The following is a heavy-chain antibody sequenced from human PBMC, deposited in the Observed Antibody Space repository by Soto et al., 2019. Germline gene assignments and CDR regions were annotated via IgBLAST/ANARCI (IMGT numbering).Heavy chain of an antibody. Sequence: QVPLVQSGAEVKKPGASVKVSCKASGYTFTGYYMHWVRQAPGQGLEWMGWINPNSGGTNYAQKFQGRVTMTRDTSISTAYMELSRLRSDDTAVYYCARERVGGIQLWDYYYYGMDVWGQGTTVTVSS. CDR1: GYTFTGYY. CDR2: INPNSGGT. D-gene: IGHD5-18*01. J-gene: IGHJ6*02. CDR3: ARERVGGIQLWDYYYYGMDV. V-gene: IGHV1-2*02.